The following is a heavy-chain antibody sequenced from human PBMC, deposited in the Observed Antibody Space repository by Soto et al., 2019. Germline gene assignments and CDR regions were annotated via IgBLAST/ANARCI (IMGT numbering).Heavy chain of an antibody. Sequence: GASVKVSCKASGGTFSIYAIIWVRQAPGQGLEWMGRIIPILGIANYAQKFQGRVTITADKSTSTAYMELSSLRSEDTAVYYCAREVPVQLERRPYYYYGMDVWGQGTTVTSP. CDR3: AREVPVQLERRPYYYYGMDV. D-gene: IGHD1-1*01. J-gene: IGHJ6*02. CDR2: IIPILGIA. V-gene: IGHV1-69*04. CDR1: GGTFSIYA.